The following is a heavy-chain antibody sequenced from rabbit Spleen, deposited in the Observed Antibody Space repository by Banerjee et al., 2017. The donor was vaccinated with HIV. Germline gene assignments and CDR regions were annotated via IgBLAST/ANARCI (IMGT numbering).Heavy chain of an antibody. CDR3: ANWDGNNQCLSS. CDR2: IDVSSSGST. D-gene: IGHD4-2*01. CDR1: GFSFSSSYC. V-gene: IGHV1S40*01. Sequence: QSLEESGGDLVQPGASLTLTCTASGFSFSSSYCMCWVRQAPGKGLEWITCIDVSSSGSTYYASWAKGRFTISKTSSTTVTLQMTSLAAADTATYFCANWDGNNQCLSSWGPGTLVTVS. J-gene: IGHJ4*01.